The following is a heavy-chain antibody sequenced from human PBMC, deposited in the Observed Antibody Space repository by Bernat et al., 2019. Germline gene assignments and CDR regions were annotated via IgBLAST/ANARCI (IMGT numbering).Heavy chain of an antibody. CDR3: ATRGVVFGLVTSLKFDP. D-gene: IGHD3/OR15-3a*01. J-gene: IGHJ5*02. CDR1: GYTLTELS. CDR2: FDPEDGET. V-gene: IGHV1-24*01. Sequence: QVQLVQSGAEVKKPGASVKVSCKVSGYTLTELSMYWVRQAPGKGLEWMGSFDPEDGETIYAQRFQGRVTLTEDKTADKVYMELGGLGSEDTAICDCATRGVVFGLVTSLKFDPWGHETLVTVSS.